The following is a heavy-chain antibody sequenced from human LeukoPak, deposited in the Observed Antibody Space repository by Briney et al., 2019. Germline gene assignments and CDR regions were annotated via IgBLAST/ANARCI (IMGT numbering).Heavy chain of an antibody. J-gene: IGHJ4*02. CDR3: AKGYSSGWYYFDY. Sequence: PGRSLRLSRAASGFTFDDYAMHWVRQAPGKGLEWVSGISWNSGSIGYADSVKGRFTISRDNAENSLYLQMNSLRAEDMALYYCAKGYSSGWYYFDYWGQGTLVTVSS. CDR2: ISWNSGSI. CDR1: GFTFDDYA. D-gene: IGHD6-19*01. V-gene: IGHV3-9*03.